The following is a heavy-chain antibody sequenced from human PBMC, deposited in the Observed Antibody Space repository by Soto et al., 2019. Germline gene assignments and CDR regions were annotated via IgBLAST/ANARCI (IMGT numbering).Heavy chain of an antibody. Sequence: GGSLRLSCGASGFTFRSYAMHWVRQTPSKGLEWVAVISYDGSNKHYADSVKGRFSISRDNAKNMLYLQMDSLSSEDTAVYYCVRSMIIVVRLIGLDYWGQGTLVTVSS. CDR1: GFTFRSYA. D-gene: IGHD3-22*01. J-gene: IGHJ4*02. CDR3: VRSMIIVVRLIGLDY. CDR2: ISYDGSNK. V-gene: IGHV3-30-3*01.